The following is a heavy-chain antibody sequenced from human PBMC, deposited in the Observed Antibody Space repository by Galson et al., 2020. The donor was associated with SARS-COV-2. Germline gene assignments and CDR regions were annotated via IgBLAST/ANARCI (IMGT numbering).Heavy chain of an antibody. J-gene: IGHJ4*02. V-gene: IGHV3-30-3*01. Sequence: GGSLRLSCAASGFTFSSYAMHWVRQAPGKGLEWVAVISYDGSNKYYADSVKGRFTISRDNSKNTLYLQMNSLRAEDTAVYYCARDQYSGSYRIRALDYWGQGTLVTVSS. D-gene: IGHD1-26*01. CDR3: ARDQYSGSYRIRALDY. CDR1: GFTFSSYA. CDR2: ISYDGSNK.